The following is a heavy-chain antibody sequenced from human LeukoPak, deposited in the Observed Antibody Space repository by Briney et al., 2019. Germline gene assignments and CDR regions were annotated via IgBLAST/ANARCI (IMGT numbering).Heavy chain of an antibody. CDR2: INPNSGGT. Sequence: GASVKVSCKASGYSFTGYYMHWVRQAPGQGLEWMGWINPNSGGTNYAQKFQGRVTMTRDTSISTAYMELSRLRSDDTAVYYCARTPPRITIFDPWGQGTLVTVSS. CDR3: ARTPPRITIFDP. V-gene: IGHV1-2*02. CDR1: GYSFTGYY. D-gene: IGHD3-3*01. J-gene: IGHJ5*02.